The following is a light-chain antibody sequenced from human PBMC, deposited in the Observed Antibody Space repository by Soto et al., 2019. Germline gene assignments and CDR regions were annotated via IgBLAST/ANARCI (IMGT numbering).Light chain of an antibody. V-gene: IGKV1-39*01. Sequence: IQMTQSPSSLSASEGDRVTITCRASQSVDAYLHWFQQKPGKPPKLLIYAASTLQSGVQSRFSGSGSVTDFTLTISSLQPEDFATYYCQQSHSAPYTFGQGTKVEIK. CDR2: AAS. CDR1: QSVDAY. CDR3: QQSHSAPYT. J-gene: IGKJ2*01.